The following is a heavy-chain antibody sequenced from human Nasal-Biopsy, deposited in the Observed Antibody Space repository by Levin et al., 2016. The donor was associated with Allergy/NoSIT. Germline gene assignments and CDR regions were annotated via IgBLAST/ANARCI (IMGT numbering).Heavy chain of an antibody. J-gene: IGHJ4*02. D-gene: IGHD4-17*01. CDR3: ATHVYGDYTPAPFGS. Sequence: GGSLRLSCAASGFIFNTYAMSWVRQAPGKGLEWVASISGSGGSKFYAASVKGRFTISRDNSKSALYLQLNSLRAEDTAVYYCATHVYGDYTPAPFGSWGLGTLVTVSS. V-gene: IGHV3-23*01. CDR1: GFIFNTYA. CDR2: ISGSGGSK.